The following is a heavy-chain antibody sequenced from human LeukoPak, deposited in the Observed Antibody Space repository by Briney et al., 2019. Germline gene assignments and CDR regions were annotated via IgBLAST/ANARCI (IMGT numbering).Heavy chain of an antibody. Sequence: GGSLRLSCAASGFTFSRHAMHWVRQAPGKGLEWVAVISYDGSNKYYADSVKGRFTISRDNSKNTLYLEMNSLRAEDTAVYYCAKSGALWFGELPYYYYYMDVWGIGTTVTISS. J-gene: IGHJ6*03. CDR1: GFTFSRHA. D-gene: IGHD3-10*01. CDR3: AKSGALWFGELPYYYYYMDV. CDR2: ISYDGSNK. V-gene: IGHV3-30*04.